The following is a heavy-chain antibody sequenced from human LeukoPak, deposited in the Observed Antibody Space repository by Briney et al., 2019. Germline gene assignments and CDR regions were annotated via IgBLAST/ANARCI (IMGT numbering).Heavy chain of an antibody. Sequence: SVKVSCKASGYTFTSYDINWVRQAPGQGLEWMGRIIPILGIANYAQKFQGRVTITADKSTSTAYMELSSLRSEDTAVYYCARVGYDSSGYFPVDPWGQGTLVTVSS. J-gene: IGHJ5*02. CDR2: IIPILGIA. V-gene: IGHV1-69*04. D-gene: IGHD3-22*01. CDR1: GYTFTSYD. CDR3: ARVGYDSSGYFPVDP.